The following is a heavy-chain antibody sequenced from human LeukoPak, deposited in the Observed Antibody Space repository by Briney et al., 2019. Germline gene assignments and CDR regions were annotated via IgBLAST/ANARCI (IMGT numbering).Heavy chain of an antibody. CDR1: GYTFTSYY. J-gene: IGHJ6*03. CDR2: INPSGGST. CDR3: ARDWCSSTSCPGYYYYMDV. Sequence: ASVKVSCKASGYTFTSYYMHWVRQAPGQGLEWMGIINPSGGSTSYTQKFQGRVTMTRDTSTSTVYMELSSLRSEDTAVYYCARDWCSSTSCPGYYYYMDVWGKGTTVTVSS. V-gene: IGHV1-46*01. D-gene: IGHD2-2*01.